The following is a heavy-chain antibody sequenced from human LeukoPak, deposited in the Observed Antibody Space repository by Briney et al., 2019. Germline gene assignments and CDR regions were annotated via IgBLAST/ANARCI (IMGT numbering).Heavy chain of an antibody. CDR3: ARSLSPDSAVGGLDV. CDR2: IYYSGST. V-gene: IGHV4-39*07. D-gene: IGHD6-25*01. J-gene: IGHJ6*02. CDR1: GGSISSSSYY. Sequence: PSETLSLTCTVSGGSISSSSYYWGWIRQPPGKGLEWIGSIYYSGSTYYNPSLKSRVTISLDTSNNQFSLNLNSVTAADTAVYFCARSLSPDSAVGGLDVWGQGTTVTVSS.